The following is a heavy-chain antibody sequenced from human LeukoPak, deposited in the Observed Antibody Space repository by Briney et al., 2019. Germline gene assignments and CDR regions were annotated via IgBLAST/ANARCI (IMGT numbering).Heavy chain of an antibody. CDR2: IYSGGST. J-gene: IGHJ3*02. Sequence: GGSLRLSCAASGFTVSSNYMSWVRQAPGKGLEWVSVIYSGGSTYYADSVKGRFTISRDNSKNTLYLQMNSLRAEDTAVYYCAYGDYSDAFDIWGQGTMVTVSS. V-gene: IGHV3-66*01. CDR1: GFTVSSNY. CDR3: AYGDYSDAFDI. D-gene: IGHD4-17*01.